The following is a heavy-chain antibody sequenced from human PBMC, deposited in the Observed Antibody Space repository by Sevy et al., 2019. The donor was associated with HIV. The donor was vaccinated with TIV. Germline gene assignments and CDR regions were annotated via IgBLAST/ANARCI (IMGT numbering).Heavy chain of an antibody. J-gene: IGHJ4*02. D-gene: IGHD1-26*01. CDR3: AKLLVGATLYYFDY. Sequence: GGSLRLSCAASGFTFSSYAMSWVRQAPGKGLEWVSAISGSSGSTYYADSVKGRFTISRDNSKNTLYLQMNSLRAEDTAVYYCAKLLVGATLYYFDYWGQGTLVTVSS. V-gene: IGHV3-23*01. CDR2: ISGSSGST. CDR1: GFTFSSYA.